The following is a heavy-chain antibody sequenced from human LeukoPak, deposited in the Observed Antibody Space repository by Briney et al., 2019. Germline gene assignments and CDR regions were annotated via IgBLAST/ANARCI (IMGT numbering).Heavy chain of an antibody. CDR2: IYYSGST. CDR1: GGSISSSSYY. V-gene: IGHV4-39*07. CDR3: ARDHHAVTVNYYYYYMDV. J-gene: IGHJ6*03. D-gene: IGHD4-17*01. Sequence: SETLSLTCTVSGGSISSSSYYWGWIRQPPGKGLEWIGSIYYSGSTYYNPSLKSRVTISVDTSKNQFSLKLSSVTAADTAVYYCARDHHAVTVNYYYYYMDVWGKGTTVTVSS.